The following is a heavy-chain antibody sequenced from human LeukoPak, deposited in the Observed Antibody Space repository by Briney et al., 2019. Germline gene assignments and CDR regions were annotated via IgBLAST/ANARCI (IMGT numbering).Heavy chain of an antibody. CDR3: ARVGGSCYGY. CDR1: GFTFSNYA. V-gene: IGHV3-23*01. CDR2: ISGGGGNI. J-gene: IGHJ4*02. Sequence: PGGSLRLSCSVSGFTFSNYALHWVRQAPGKGLEWVSLISGGGGNIYYVDSVKGRFTISRDNTKNTVYLQMDSLRGEDTAVYYCARVGGSCYGYWGQGALVTVSS. D-gene: IGHD2-15*01.